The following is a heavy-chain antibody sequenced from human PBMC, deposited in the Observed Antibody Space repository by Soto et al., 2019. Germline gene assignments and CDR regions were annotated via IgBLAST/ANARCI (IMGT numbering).Heavy chain of an antibody. Sequence: EVQLLESGGDLVQPGWSLRLSCVASGFSISTHAMTWVRQAPGKGLVWVSSFSGRSGDTYYAASVKGRFTISGDNSKNTVILQMNNLRAEDTAVYYYARDSSAWPNYFDTWGQGIQVTVSS. V-gene: IGHV3-23*01. CDR1: GFSISTHA. D-gene: IGHD6-19*01. J-gene: IGHJ4*02. CDR3: ARDSSAWPNYFDT. CDR2: FSGRSGDT.